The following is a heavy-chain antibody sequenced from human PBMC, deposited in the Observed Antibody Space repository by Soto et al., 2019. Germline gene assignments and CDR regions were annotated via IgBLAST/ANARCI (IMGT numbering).Heavy chain of an antibody. CDR2: INSDGSST. Sequence: GGSLRLSCASSGFTLSSYWMHWVRQAPGKGLVWVSRINSDGSSTSYADSVKGRFTISRDNAKNTLYLQMNSLRAEDTAVYYCARERYSSGWFPDPWGQGTLVTVSS. CDR1: GFTLSSYW. CDR3: ARERYSSGWFPDP. J-gene: IGHJ5*02. D-gene: IGHD6-19*01. V-gene: IGHV3-74*01.